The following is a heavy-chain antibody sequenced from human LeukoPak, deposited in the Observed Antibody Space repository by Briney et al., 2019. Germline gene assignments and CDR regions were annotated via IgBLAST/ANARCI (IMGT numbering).Heavy chain of an antibody. CDR2: INNRGTT. CDR1: GVSLSPHY. V-gene: IGHV4-34*01. J-gene: IGHJ4*02. Sequence: SETLSLTCAVSGVSLSPHYWSWIRRPLGKGLEWSGEINNRGTTNYSPSLRGRATISVDTSKNQFSLRLTSVTAADTAIYYCARVPLWWLTPFDFWGQGTLATVSS. D-gene: IGHD5-12*01. CDR3: ARVPLWWLTPFDF.